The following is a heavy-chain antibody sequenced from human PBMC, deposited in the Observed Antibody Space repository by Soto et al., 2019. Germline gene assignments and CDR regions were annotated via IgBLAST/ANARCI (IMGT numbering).Heavy chain of an antibody. CDR3: ARDGPYDTSGLYFDY. V-gene: IGHV3-33*01. CDR1: GFTFSSYA. CDR2: IWYDGTNK. J-gene: IGHJ4*02. Sequence: GGSLRLSCAASGFTFSSYAMHWVRQAPGKGLEWVAVIWYDGTNKYHADSVKGRFTISRDNSKNTLSLQMNSLRAEDTAVYYCARDGPYDTSGLYFDYWGQGTLVTVSS. D-gene: IGHD3-22*01.